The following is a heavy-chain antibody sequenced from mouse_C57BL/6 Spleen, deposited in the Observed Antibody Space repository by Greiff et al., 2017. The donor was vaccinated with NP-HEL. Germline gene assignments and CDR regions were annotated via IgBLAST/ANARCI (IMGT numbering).Heavy chain of an antibody. V-gene: IGHV1-82*01. CDR3: ARTIYYGNSDWYFDV. J-gene: IGHJ1*03. D-gene: IGHD2-1*01. CDR2: IYPGDGDT. Sequence: QVQLQQSGPELVKPGASVKISCKASGYAFSSSWMNWVKQRPGKGLEWIGRIYPGDGDTNYNGKFKGKATLTADKSSSTAYMQLSSLTSEDSAVYFCARTIYYGNSDWYFDVWGTGTTVTVSS. CDR1: GYAFSSSW.